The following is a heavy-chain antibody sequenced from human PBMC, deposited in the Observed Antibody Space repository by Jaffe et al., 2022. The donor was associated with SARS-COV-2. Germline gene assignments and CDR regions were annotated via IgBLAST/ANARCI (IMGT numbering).Heavy chain of an antibody. V-gene: IGHV3-23*01. CDR2: ISGSGRTT. D-gene: IGHD6-6*01. CDR1: RLTFSGYA. CDR3: AKMYSSSSYYGMDV. J-gene: IGHJ6*02. Sequence: EVQVLESGGGLVQPGGSLRLSCAASRLTFSGYAVSWVRQAPGKGLEWVSTISGSGRTTYYADSVKGRFTFSRDTSKNTLYLYMNSLRAEDTALYYCAKMYSSSSYYGMDVWGQGTSVTVSS.